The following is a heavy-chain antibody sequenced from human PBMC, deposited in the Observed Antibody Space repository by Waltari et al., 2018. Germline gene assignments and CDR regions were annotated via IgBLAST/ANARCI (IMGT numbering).Heavy chain of an antibody. Sequence: EVQLVESGGGLVKPGGSLRLSCAASGFTFSSYSMNWVHQAPGKGLEWVSSISSSSSYIYYADSVKGRFTISRDNAKNSLYLQMNSLRAEDTAVYYCARDIMTTVTLGWFDPWGQGTLVTVSS. CDR3: ARDIMTTVTLGWFDP. CDR1: GFTFSSYS. J-gene: IGHJ5*02. V-gene: IGHV3-21*01. CDR2: ISSSSSYI. D-gene: IGHD4-4*01.